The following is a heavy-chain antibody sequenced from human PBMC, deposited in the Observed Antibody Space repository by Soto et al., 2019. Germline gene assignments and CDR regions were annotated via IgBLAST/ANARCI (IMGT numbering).Heavy chain of an antibody. CDR2: ISGSGGST. Sequence: VGSLRLACAASGFTFSSYAMSWVRQAPGKGLEWVSAISGSGGSTYYADSVKGRFTTSRDDSKNTLYLQMNSLRAEDTAVYYCAKGIAYYYYYGMDVWGQGTTVTVSS. CDR1: GFTFSSYA. D-gene: IGHD2-15*01. CDR3: AKGIAYYYYYGMDV. V-gene: IGHV3-23*01. J-gene: IGHJ6*02.